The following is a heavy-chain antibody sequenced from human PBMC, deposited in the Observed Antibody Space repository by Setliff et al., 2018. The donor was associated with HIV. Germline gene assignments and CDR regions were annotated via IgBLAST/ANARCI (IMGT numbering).Heavy chain of an antibody. J-gene: IGHJ4*02. CDR1: GFTFSSYG. CDR3: AKRYFYTSGRSYFDY. V-gene: IGHV3-30*02. Sequence: GGSLRLSCAASGFTFSSYGIHWVRQAPGKGLEWVALIGYDGRDKYYTDSLKGRFTISRDNSKNTLYLQMNYLRAEDTAVYYCAKRYFYTSGRSYFDYWGQGTLVTVSS. D-gene: IGHD3-10*01. CDR2: IGYDGRDK.